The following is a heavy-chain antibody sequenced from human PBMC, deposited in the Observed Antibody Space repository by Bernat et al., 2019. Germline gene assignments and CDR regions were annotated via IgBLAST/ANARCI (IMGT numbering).Heavy chain of an antibody. CDR3: ARDKGENFDY. D-gene: IGHD3-16*01. Sequence: ELQLVESGGGLVEPGGSLRLPCAASGFTFRSFSMTWVRQAPGKGLEWVSYISSSSTTTYYADSVKGRFTSTRDSAKKLLLLQMDSLRVEDTAVYYCARDKGENFDYWGQGTLVTVSS. CDR2: ISSSSTTT. CDR1: GFTFRSFS. J-gene: IGHJ4*02. V-gene: IGHV3-48*01.